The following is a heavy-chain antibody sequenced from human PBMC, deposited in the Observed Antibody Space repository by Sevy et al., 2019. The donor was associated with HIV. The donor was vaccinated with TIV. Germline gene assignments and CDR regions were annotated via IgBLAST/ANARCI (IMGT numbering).Heavy chain of an antibody. CDR1: GYTFTSYG. J-gene: IGHJ6*02. CDR2: ISAYNGNT. Sequence: ASVKVSCKASGYTFTSYGISWVRQAPGQGLEWMGWISAYNGNTNYAQKLQGRVTMTTDTSTSTDYMELRSLRSDDMAVYYCARDGGYCSGGSCYRNYYGMDVWGQGTTVTVSS. CDR3: ARDGGYCSGGSCYRNYYGMDV. D-gene: IGHD2-15*01. V-gene: IGHV1-18*03.